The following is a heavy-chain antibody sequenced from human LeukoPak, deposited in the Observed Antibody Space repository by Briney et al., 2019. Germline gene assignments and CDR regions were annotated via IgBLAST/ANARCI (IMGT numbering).Heavy chain of an antibody. CDR3: ARGGVVPAAIGLKDAFDI. Sequence: GASVKVSCKASGGTFSSYAISWVRQAPGQGLEWMGWINPNSGGTNYAQKFQGRVTMTRDTSISTAYMELSRLRSDDTAVYYCARGGVVPAAIGLKDAFDIWGQGTMVTVSS. CDR1: GGTFSSYA. J-gene: IGHJ3*02. D-gene: IGHD2-2*01. CDR2: INPNSGGT. V-gene: IGHV1-2*02.